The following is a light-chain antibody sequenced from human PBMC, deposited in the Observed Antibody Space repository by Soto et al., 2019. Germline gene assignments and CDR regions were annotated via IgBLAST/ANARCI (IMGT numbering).Light chain of an antibody. J-gene: IGKJ4*01. CDR2: DAS. Sequence: EIVLTQSPGTLSFSPGERATLSCRASQSVRSNYLAWYQQKPGQAPRFLIYDASSRATGIPDRFSGSGSGTDFTLTISRLEPEDFAVYYCQQYGSSPLTFGGGTKVDIK. CDR3: QQYGSSPLT. V-gene: IGKV3-20*01. CDR1: QSVRSNY.